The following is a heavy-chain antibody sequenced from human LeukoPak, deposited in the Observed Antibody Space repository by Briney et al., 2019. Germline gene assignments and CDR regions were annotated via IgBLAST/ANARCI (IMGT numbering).Heavy chain of an antibody. Sequence: GESLKISCKGSGYSFTSYWIGWVRQMPGKGLGSMGIIYPGDSDTRYSPSFQGQVTISADKSISTAYLQWSSLKASDTAMYYCARRRLGYCSSTSCHNWFDPWGQGTQVTVSS. CDR3: ARRRLGYCSSTSCHNWFDP. V-gene: IGHV5-51*01. D-gene: IGHD2-2*01. CDR1: GYSFTSYW. CDR2: IYPGDSDT. J-gene: IGHJ5*02.